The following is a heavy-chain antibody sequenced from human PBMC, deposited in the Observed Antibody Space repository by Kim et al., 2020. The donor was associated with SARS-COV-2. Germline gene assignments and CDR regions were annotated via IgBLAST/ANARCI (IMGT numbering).Heavy chain of an antibody. V-gene: IGHV4-31*03. CDR1: GGSISNGGYY. D-gene: IGHD6-19*01. CDR2: IYYSGST. CDR3: ARDSSGWSDY. Sequence: SETLSLTCTVSGGSISNGGYYWSWIRQHPGKGLEWIGYIYYSGSTYYNPSLKSRVTISVDTSKNQFSLKLSSVTAADTAVYYCARDSSGWSDYWGQGTLVTVSS. J-gene: IGHJ4*02.